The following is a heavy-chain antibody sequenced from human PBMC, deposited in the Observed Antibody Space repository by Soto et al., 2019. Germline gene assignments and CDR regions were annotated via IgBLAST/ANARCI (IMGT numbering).Heavy chain of an antibody. CDR2: ISSSSSYI. J-gene: IGHJ6*02. Sequence: TGGSLRLSCAASGFTFSSYSMNWVRQAPGKGLEWVSSISSSSSYIYYADSVKGRFTISRDNAKNSLYLQMNSLRAEDTAVYYCARVGRSYYYYYGMDVWGQGTTVTVS. CDR3: ARVGRSYYYYYGMDV. V-gene: IGHV3-21*01. CDR1: GFTFSSYS.